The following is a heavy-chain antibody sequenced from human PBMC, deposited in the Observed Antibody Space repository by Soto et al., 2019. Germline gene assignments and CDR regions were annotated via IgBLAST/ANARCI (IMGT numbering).Heavy chain of an antibody. Sequence: LKISCQGSGYAFSSYWIAWVRQMPGKGLEWMGIIYPGDSDTRYSPSFQGQVTISVDKSITTAYLQWSSLKASDTAMYYCARGYCTATICDPWFDPWGQGTLVTVSS. CDR2: IYPGDSDT. J-gene: IGHJ5*02. CDR1: GYAFSSYW. CDR3: ARGYCTATICDPWFDP. D-gene: IGHD2-8*02. V-gene: IGHV5-51*01.